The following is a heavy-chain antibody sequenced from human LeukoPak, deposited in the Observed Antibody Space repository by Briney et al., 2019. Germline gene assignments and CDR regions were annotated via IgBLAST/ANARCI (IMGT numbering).Heavy chain of an antibody. J-gene: IGHJ3*02. CDR1: GFTFSSYW. CDR3: ARPQHLADDIFNI. D-gene: IGHD6-13*01. V-gene: IGHV3-7*01. CDR2: IKQDGSEK. Sequence: PGGSLRLSCAASGFTFSSYWMSWVRQAPGKGLEWVANIKQDGSEKYYVDSVKGRFTISRDNAKNSLYLEMNSLRAEDTAVYYCARPQHLADDIFNIWGQGTMVTVSS.